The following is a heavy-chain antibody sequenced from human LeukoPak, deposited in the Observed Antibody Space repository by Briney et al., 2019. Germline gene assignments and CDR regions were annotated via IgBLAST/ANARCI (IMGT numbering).Heavy chain of an antibody. CDR1: GFTFSSYA. CDR3: ARVNIAVAGSYFDY. V-gene: IGHV3-48*03. J-gene: IGHJ4*02. Sequence: GGSLRLSCAASGFTFSSYAMNWVRQAPGKGLEWVSFISRSGTTIYYADSVKGRFTMSRDNAKNSLYLQVNSLRAEDTAVYYCARVNIAVAGSYFDYWGQGTLVTVSS. D-gene: IGHD6-19*01. CDR2: ISRSGTTI.